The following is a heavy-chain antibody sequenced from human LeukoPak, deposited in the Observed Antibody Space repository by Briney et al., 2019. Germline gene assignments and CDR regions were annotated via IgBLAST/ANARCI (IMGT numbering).Heavy chain of an antibody. CDR3: AKDGTTVVRGLFDK. Sequence: GGSLRLSCAASGFTFSSYAMIWVRQAPGKGLEWVSGISGSGGSTFYADSVKGRFTISRDNSKNTLYLLINSLRAEDTAVYYCAKDGTTVVRGLFDKWGPGAMVTVSS. J-gene: IGHJ3*02. D-gene: IGHD4-23*01. CDR1: GFTFSSYA. V-gene: IGHV3-23*01. CDR2: ISGSGGST.